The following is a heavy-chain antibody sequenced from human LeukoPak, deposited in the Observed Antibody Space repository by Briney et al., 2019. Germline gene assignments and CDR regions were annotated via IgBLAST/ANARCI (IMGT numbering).Heavy chain of an antibody. D-gene: IGHD5-12*01. Sequence: GASVKVSCKASGYTFTGYYMHWVRQAPGQGLEWMGWINPNNGGTHYAQKFQGRVTMTRDTSISTAYMELSRPRSDDTAVYYCAREPGDGGYDNFDYWGQGTLVTVSS. V-gene: IGHV1-2*02. J-gene: IGHJ4*02. CDR1: GYTFTGYY. CDR2: INPNNGGT. CDR3: AREPGDGGYDNFDY.